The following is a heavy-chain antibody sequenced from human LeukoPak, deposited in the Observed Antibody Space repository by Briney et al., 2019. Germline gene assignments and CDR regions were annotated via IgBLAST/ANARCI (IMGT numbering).Heavy chain of an antibody. CDR3: ARGFSGYFAFDI. CDR2: ISAYNGNT. D-gene: IGHD3-22*01. Sequence: ASVKVSCKASGYTFTSYGISWVRQAPGQGLEWMGWISAYNGNTNYAQKLQGRVAMTTDSSTSTAYMELRSLRSDDTAVYYCARGFSGYFAFDIWGQGTMVTVSS. V-gene: IGHV1-18*01. CDR1: GYTFTSYG. J-gene: IGHJ3*02.